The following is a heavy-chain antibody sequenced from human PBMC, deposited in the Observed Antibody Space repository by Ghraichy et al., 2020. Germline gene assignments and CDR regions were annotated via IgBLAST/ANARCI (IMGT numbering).Heavy chain of an antibody. Sequence: GGSLRLSCAASGFTFDDYTMHWVRQAPGKGLEWVSLISWNGGSTYYADSVRGRFTISRDNNKNSLYLQMNSLRTEDTALYYCAKGRPDYGDYDLDFWGQGTLVTVSS. J-gene: IGHJ4*02. CDR3: AKGRPDYGDYDLDF. D-gene: IGHD4-17*01. CDR1: GFTFDDYT. CDR2: ISWNGGST. V-gene: IGHV3-43*01.